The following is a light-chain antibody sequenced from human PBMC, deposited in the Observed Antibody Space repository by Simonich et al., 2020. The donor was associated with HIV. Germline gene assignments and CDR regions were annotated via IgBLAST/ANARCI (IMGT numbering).Light chain of an antibody. CDR1: QSVLYSSNNKNY. Sequence: DIVMTQSPDSLALSLGERATINCKSSQSVLYSSNNKNYLAWYQQKPVQPPKLLIYWASTRESVVPDRFSGSWSGTDFTLTINSLQAEDVAVYYCQQYYSTLSYTFGQGTKLEIK. CDR2: WAS. J-gene: IGKJ2*01. CDR3: QQYYSTLSYT. V-gene: IGKV4-1*01.